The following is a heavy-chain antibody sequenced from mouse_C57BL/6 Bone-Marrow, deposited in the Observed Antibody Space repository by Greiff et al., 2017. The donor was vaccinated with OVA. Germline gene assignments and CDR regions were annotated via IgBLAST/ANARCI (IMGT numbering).Heavy chain of an antibody. Sequence: EVHLVESGGGLVKPGGSLKLSCAASGFTFSSYAMSWVRQTPEKRLEWVATISDGGSYTYYPDNVKGRFTISRDNAKNNLYLQMSHLKSEDTAMYYCARDGDDYDEVDYWGQGTSVTVSS. CDR2: ISDGGSYT. CDR1: GFTFSSYA. D-gene: IGHD2-4*01. CDR3: ARDGDDYDEVDY. V-gene: IGHV5-4*01. J-gene: IGHJ4*01.